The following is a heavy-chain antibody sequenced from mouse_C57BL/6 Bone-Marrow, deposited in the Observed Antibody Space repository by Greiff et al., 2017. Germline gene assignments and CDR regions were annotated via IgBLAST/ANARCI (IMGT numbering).Heavy chain of an antibody. Sequence: QVQLQQSGAELARPGASVKLSCKASGYTFTSYGISWVKQRTGQGLEWIGEIYPRSGNTYYNEKFKGKATLTADKSSSTAYMELRSLTSEDSAVDFCARRGPYGSEGAIDCWGQGTSVTVSS. V-gene: IGHV1-81*01. CDR3: ARRGPYGSEGAIDC. D-gene: IGHD1-1*01. J-gene: IGHJ4*01. CDR2: IYPRSGNT. CDR1: GYTFTSYG.